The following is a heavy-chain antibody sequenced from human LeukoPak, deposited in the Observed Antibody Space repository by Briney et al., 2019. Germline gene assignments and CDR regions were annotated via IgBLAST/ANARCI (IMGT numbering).Heavy chain of an antibody. J-gene: IGHJ6*03. CDR1: GGSISSYH. CDR2: IYYSGST. CDR3: ARNRPDSSGYHYYYMDV. D-gene: IGHD3-22*01. Sequence: SETLSLTCTVSGGSISSYHWSWIRQPPGKGLEWIGSIYYSGSTYYNPSLKSRVTISVDTSKNQFSLKLSSVTAADTAVYYCARNRPDSSGYHYYYMDVWGKGTTVTVSS. V-gene: IGHV4-59*12.